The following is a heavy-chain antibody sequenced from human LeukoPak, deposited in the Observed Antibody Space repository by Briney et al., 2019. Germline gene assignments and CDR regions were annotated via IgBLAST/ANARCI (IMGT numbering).Heavy chain of an antibody. Sequence: SETLSLTCTVSGGSNSSGDYYWSWIPQPPGKGLEWIGYIYYSGSTYYNPSLKSRVTISVDTSKNQFSLKLSSVTAADTAVYYCARGPPSFGESNNWFDPWGEGTLVTVSS. D-gene: IGHD3-10*01. CDR3: ARGPPSFGESNNWFDP. CDR2: IYYSGST. J-gene: IGHJ5*02. CDR1: GGSNSSGDYY. V-gene: IGHV4-30-4*01.